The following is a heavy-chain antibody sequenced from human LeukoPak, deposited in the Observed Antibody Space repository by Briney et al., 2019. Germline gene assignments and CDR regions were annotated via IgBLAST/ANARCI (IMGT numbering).Heavy chain of an antibody. Sequence: GGSLRLSCAASGFTFSSYGMHWVRQAPGKGLEWVAVISYDGSNKYYADSMKGRFTISRDNSRNTLYLQVNSLRTEDTAVYYCAKDLENGYKHGADYWGQGTLVTVSS. CDR3: AKDLENGYKHGADY. CDR2: ISYDGSNK. V-gene: IGHV3-30*18. J-gene: IGHJ4*02. CDR1: GFTFSSYG. D-gene: IGHD5-24*01.